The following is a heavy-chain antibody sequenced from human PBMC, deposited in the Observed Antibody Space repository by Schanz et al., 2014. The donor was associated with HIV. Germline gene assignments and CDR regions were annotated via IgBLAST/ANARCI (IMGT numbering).Heavy chain of an antibody. V-gene: IGHV3-30*03. Sequence: VQLLESGGGLVQPGGSLRLSCAASGFTFSSFGMHWVRQAPGKGLEWVAVISSDGSEEYFADSVKGRFSISRDNAKNSLYLQIISLTAEDTAMYYCARDRVSGSSSSSWFDPWGQGTLVTVS. CDR1: GFTFSSFG. CDR2: ISSDGSEE. J-gene: IGHJ5*02. CDR3: ARDRVSGSSSSSWFDP. D-gene: IGHD6-6*01.